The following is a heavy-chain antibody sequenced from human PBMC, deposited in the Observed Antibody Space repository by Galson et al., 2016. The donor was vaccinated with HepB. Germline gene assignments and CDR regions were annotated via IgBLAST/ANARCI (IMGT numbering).Heavy chain of an antibody. Sequence: ETLSLTCTVSGRSVRSGTYFWGWIRQPPGKGLEWIGMIYYAGVTHYNPSLESRVTISVDTSKNQFSLRLSSLTAADTSVYYCARSSGSRNGYFDYWGQGALVTVSS. J-gene: IGHJ4*02. V-gene: IGHV4-39*01. CDR3: ARSSGSRNGYFDY. CDR2: IYYAGVT. CDR1: GRSVRSGTYF. D-gene: IGHD1-26*01.